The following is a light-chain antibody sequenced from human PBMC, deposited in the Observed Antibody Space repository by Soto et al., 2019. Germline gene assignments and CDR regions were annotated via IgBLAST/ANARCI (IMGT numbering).Light chain of an antibody. V-gene: IGLV1-40*01. CDR3: QYYDSSLSLYV. CDR2: GNS. CDR1: SSNIGAGYD. Sequence: QAVVTQPPSVSGAPGQRVTISCTGSSSNIGAGYDVHWYQQLPGTAPKLLIYGNSNRPSGVPDRFSGSKSGTSASLAITGLQDEDEADYYCQYYDSSLSLYVFGTGTKLTVL. J-gene: IGLJ1*01.